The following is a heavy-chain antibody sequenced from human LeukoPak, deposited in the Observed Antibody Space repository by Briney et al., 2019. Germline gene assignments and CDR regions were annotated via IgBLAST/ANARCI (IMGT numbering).Heavy chain of an antibody. Sequence: GGSLRLSCAASGFTFSSYWMHWVRQAPGKGLVWVSRINSDGSSTSYADSVKGRFTISRDNAKNTLYLQMNSLRAEDTALYYCARETYSYGYPDYWGQGTLVTVSS. J-gene: IGHJ4*02. CDR2: INSDGSST. CDR3: ARETYSYGYPDY. V-gene: IGHV3-74*01. CDR1: GFTFSSYW. D-gene: IGHD5-18*01.